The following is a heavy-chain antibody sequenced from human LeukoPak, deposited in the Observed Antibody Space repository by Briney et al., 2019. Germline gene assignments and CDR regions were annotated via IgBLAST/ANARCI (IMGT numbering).Heavy chain of an antibody. CDR1: LYTFSISG. CDR3: ANECSTPCSGVGGNY. D-gene: IGHD3-10*02. V-gene: IGHV1-18*01. Sequence: ASVKVSYKPSLYTFSISGIHGVRQVPGRGLEWMGWISTYSANTHYAPNLQGRLTLTKDTYTSTAYMQLRSLTSDDTALYYCANECSTPCSGVGGNYWGQGTLVTVSS. CDR2: ISTYSANT. J-gene: IGHJ4*02.